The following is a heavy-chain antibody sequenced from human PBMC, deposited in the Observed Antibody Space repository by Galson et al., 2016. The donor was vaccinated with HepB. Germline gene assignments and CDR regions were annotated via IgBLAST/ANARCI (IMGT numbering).Heavy chain of an antibody. CDR1: GFTLSSYS. V-gene: IGHV3-48*01. CDR2: ITSDSSTI. CDR3: AAEGY. Sequence: SLRLSCAASGFTLSSYSMNWVRQAPGKGLEWVSFITSDSSTIYYADSVKGRFTISRDNAKNSLYLQMNRLRAEDTAVYYCAAEGYWGQGTLVTVSS. J-gene: IGHJ4*02.